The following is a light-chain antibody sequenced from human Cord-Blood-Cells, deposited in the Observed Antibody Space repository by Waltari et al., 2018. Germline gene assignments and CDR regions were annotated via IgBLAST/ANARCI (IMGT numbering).Light chain of an antibody. CDR1: SSDVGGSNY. Sequence: QPALTQPPSVSGSPGQSSTTSCTGTSSDVGGSNYIACYQQHPAKARKLMLDEVSNRPSGVSKRFPGSKSGNTASLTISGVQAEGEADYYCSSYTSSSTFVFGGGTKLTVL. J-gene: IGLJ3*02. CDR3: SSYTSSSTFV. V-gene: IGLV2-14*01. CDR2: EVS.